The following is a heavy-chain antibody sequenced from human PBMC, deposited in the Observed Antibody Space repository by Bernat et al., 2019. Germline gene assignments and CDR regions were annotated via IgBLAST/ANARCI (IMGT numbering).Heavy chain of an antibody. CDR3: ARGPAGPLFN. J-gene: IGHJ4*02. V-gene: IGHV3-74*01. D-gene: IGHD6-19*01. Sequence: EVQLVESGGGLVQPGGSLRLSCAASGFTFGSYGMHWVRQAPGKGLVWFSRINSDGSSTSYADSVKGRFTISRDNAKNTLYLQMNSLRAEDTAVYYCARGPAGPLFNWGQGTLVTVSS. CDR2: INSDGSST. CDR1: GFTFGSYG.